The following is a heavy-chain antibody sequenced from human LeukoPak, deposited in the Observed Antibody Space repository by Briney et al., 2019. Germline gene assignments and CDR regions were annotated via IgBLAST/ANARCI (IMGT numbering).Heavy chain of an antibody. CDR1: GYTLTSYG. V-gene: IGHV1-18*04. CDR2: ISAYIGNT. J-gene: IGHJ5*02. D-gene: IGHD4-17*01. Sequence: SLNASCKPSGYTLTSYGISCVRQAPRQRVEWRGWISAYIGNTNYAQNLHGRVTMTTDTSTSTAYIELRSLRSDDTGVYYCARGVFGEYNWFDPWGQGTVVTV. CDR3: ARGVFGEYNWFDP.